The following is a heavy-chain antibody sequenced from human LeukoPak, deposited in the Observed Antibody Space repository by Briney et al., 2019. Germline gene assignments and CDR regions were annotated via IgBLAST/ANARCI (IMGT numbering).Heavy chain of an antibody. D-gene: IGHD3-22*01. Sequence: GGSLRLSCAASGFTFSSYGMHWVRQAPGKGLEWVSSISRSSNYIYYADSVKGRFTISRDNAKNSLYLQMNSLRAEDTAVYYCAREKEAPGVGVVVIRDYYYMDVWGKGTTVTVSS. J-gene: IGHJ6*03. CDR1: GFTFSSYG. V-gene: IGHV3-21*01. CDR2: ISRSSNYI. CDR3: AREKEAPGVGVVVIRDYYYMDV.